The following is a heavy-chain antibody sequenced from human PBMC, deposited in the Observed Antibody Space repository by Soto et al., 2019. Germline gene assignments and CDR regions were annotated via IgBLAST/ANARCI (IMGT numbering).Heavy chain of an antibody. CDR2: IYRSGHA. Sequence: QVQLQESGPGLVKPSETLTLTCNVSGGAISAFYWNWIRQPAGKGLEWVGRIYRSGHADYNPSLESRATMSIDPSKYEVSLTLGSVTAADTAFYYCARSPSTSSIGSFDFWGRGTMVTVSS. CDR1: GGAISAFY. D-gene: IGHD2-2*01. J-gene: IGHJ3*01. CDR3: ARSPSTSSIGSFDF. V-gene: IGHV4-4*07.